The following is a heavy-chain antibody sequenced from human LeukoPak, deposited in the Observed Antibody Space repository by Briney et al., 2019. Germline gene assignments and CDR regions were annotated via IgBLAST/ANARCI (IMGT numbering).Heavy chain of an antibody. CDR1: GFTFSSYG. CDR3: ARDDDYDDHNSFDM. CDR2: IWSHGNTK. D-gene: IGHD4-17*01. Sequence: GGSLRLSCAASGFTFSSYGMHWVRQAPGKGLEWVAVIWSHGNTKKYADSETGRFTISRDNSKNTLYLEMNTLRAEDTAMYYCARDDDYDDHNSFDMWGQGTMVTVSS. V-gene: IGHV3-33*08. J-gene: IGHJ3*02.